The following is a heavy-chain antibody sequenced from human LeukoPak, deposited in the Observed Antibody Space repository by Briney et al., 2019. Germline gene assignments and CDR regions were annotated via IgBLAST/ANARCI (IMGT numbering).Heavy chain of an antibody. J-gene: IGHJ4*02. D-gene: IGHD3-22*01. CDR1: GITLSNYG. CDR2: ISDSGGRT. CDR3: AKRGVAIRVILVGFHKEAYYFDP. V-gene: IGHV3-23*01. Sequence: PGGSLRLSCAVSGITLSNYGMSWVRQAPGKGLERVAGISDSGGRTNYADSVKGRFTISRDNPKNTLILQMNSLRPEDTAVYFCAKRGVAIRVILVGFHKEAYYFDPWGQGALVTVSS.